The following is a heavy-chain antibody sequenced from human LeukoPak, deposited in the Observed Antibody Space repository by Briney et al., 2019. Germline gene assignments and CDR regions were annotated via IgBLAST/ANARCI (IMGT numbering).Heavy chain of an antibody. CDR1: GFTFTTYP. Sequence: TGGSLRLSCAASGFTFTTYPRSWVRQAPGKGLQWVSAISASGGGTYYADSVKGRFTISRDNSRSTVFLQMSSLRAEDTAVYYCAKAPHCPDDVCRYFDYWGQGILVTVSS. CDR2: ISASGGGT. V-gene: IGHV3-23*01. J-gene: IGHJ4*02. CDR3: AKAPHCPDDVCRYFDY. D-gene: IGHD2-8*01.